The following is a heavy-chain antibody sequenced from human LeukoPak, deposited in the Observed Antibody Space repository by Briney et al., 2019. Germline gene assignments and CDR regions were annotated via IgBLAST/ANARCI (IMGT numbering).Heavy chain of an antibody. Sequence: SETLSLTCTVSGGSISSYYWSWIRQPPGKGLEWIGYIYYRGSTNYNPSLKSRVTISVDTSKNQFSLKLSSVTAADTAVYYCARGYSRALSAFDIWGQGTMVTVSS. CDR1: GGSISSYY. CDR2: IYYRGST. V-gene: IGHV4-59*01. J-gene: IGHJ3*02. D-gene: IGHD6-13*01. CDR3: ARGYSRALSAFDI.